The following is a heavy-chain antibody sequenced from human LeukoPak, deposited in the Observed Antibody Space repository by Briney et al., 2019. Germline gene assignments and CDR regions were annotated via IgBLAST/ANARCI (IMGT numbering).Heavy chain of an antibody. Sequence: GASVKVSCKASGYTFTGYYMHWVRQAPGQGLEWMGWISPNSGDTNLAQKFKGRVTMTTDTSINTAYMELSRLTSDDTAIYYCARDAELGLHDLLYYYHYMDVWGRGTTVTVSS. CDR1: GYTFTGYY. D-gene: IGHD1-14*01. V-gene: IGHV1-2*02. CDR2: ISPNSGDT. J-gene: IGHJ6*03. CDR3: ARDAELGLHDLLYYYHYMDV.